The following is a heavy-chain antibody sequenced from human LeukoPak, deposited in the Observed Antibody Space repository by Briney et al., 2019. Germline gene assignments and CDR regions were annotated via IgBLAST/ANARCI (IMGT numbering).Heavy chain of an antibody. CDR1: GGSISSSSYY. J-gene: IGHJ3*02. Sequence: SETLSLTCTVSGGSISSSSYYLGWIRQPPGKGLEWIVSIYYSGSTHYNPSLKSRVTISVDTSKNQFSLKLSSVTAADTAVYYCARERDVRATMIGDDAFDIWGQGTMVTVSS. V-gene: IGHV4-39*02. D-gene: IGHD3-22*01. CDR3: ARERDVRATMIGDDAFDI. CDR2: IYYSGST.